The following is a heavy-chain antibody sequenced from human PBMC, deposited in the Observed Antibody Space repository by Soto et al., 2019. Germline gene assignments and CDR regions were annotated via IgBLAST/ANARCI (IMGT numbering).Heavy chain of an antibody. V-gene: IGHV1-69*02. D-gene: IGHD3-16*01. J-gene: IGHJ6*02. CDR1: GGTFSSYT. Sequence: SVKVSCKVSGGTFSSYTITWVRQAPGEGLEWMGRIIPMFDIINYAQKFQGRVTITADKSTNTAYMELTSLKSDDTAVYYCGGEEHANYGMDLGGQGTTVTVSS. CDR2: IIPMFDII. CDR3: GGEEHANYGMDL.